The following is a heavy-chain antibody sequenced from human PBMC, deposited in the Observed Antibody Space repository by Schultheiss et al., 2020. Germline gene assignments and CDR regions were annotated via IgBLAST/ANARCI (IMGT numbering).Heavy chain of an antibody. V-gene: IGHV3-23*01. J-gene: IGHJ6*02. D-gene: IGHD3-16*01. CDR3: ATSYDYVWGTTDNYYYGMDV. CDR2: ISGSGGST. Sequence: GGSLRLSCAASGFTFSSYAMSWVRQAPGKGLEWVSAISGSGGSTYYADSVKGRFTISRDNSKNTLYLQMNSLRAEDTAVYYCATSYDYVWGTTDNYYYGMDVWGQGTTVTVSS. CDR1: GFTFSSYA.